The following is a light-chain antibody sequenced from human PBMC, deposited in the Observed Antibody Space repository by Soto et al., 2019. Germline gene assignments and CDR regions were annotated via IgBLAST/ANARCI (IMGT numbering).Light chain of an antibody. Sequence: SYELTQPLSVSVALGQTARITCGGNNIGSKNVHWYQQKPGQATVLVIYRDSNRPSGIPERFSGSNSGNTATLTISRAQAGDEADYYCQVWDSSTERVFGGGTKLTVL. CDR1: NIGSKN. J-gene: IGLJ3*02. V-gene: IGLV3-9*01. CDR2: RDS. CDR3: QVWDSSTERV.